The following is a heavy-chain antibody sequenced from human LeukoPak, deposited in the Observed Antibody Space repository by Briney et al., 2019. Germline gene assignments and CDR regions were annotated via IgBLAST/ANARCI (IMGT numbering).Heavy chain of an antibody. Sequence: PSETLSLTCTVSGASISSSRYYWGWIRQPPGKGLEWIGSIYHSGSTYYNPSLKSRVTISVDTSKNQFSLRLSSVTAADTAMYYCARHLSWSGYPKVDYWGQGSLVTVSS. CDR1: GASISSSRYY. D-gene: IGHD3-3*01. V-gene: IGHV4-39*01. J-gene: IGHJ4*02. CDR3: ARHLSWSGYPKVDY. CDR2: IYHSGST.